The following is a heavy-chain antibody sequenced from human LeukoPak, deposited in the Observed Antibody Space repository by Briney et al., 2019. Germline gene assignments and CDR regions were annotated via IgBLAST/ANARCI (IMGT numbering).Heavy chain of an antibody. CDR2: IRYDGSNK. J-gene: IGHJ4*02. D-gene: IGHD6-13*01. Sequence: PGGSLRLSCAASGFTFSSYGMHWVRQAPGKGLEWVAFIRYDGSNKYYADSVKGRFTISRDNSKNTLYLQMNSLRAEDTAVYYCAREYSSLGSWYYYFDYWGQGTLVTVSS. CDR3: AREYSSLGSWYYYFDY. CDR1: GFTFSSYG. V-gene: IGHV3-30*02.